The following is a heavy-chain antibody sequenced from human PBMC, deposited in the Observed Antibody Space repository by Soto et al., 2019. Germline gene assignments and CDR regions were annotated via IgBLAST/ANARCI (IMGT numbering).Heavy chain of an antibody. Sequence: EVQLLESGGGLVQPGGSLRLSCAASGFTFSSYVMSWVRQAPGKGLEWVSAISGSGGSTYYADSVKGRFTISRDNSKNTLYLQMNSLRAEDTAVYYCAKDPTYYYDSSGYYPETYFDYWGQGTLVTVSS. CDR1: GFTFSSYV. CDR3: AKDPTYYYDSSGYYPETYFDY. CDR2: ISGSGGST. J-gene: IGHJ4*02. D-gene: IGHD3-22*01. V-gene: IGHV3-23*01.